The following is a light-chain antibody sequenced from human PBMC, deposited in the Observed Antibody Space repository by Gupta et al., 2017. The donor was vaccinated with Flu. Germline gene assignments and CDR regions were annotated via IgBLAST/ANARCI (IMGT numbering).Light chain of an antibody. CDR1: QSISSY. Sequence: DIQMTQSPSSLSASVGDRVTITCRASQSISSYLNWYQQKPGKAPKLLIYAAARLQSGVPSRFSGSGSGTDFTLTISSLQPEDFATFFCQHSYSTWWTFGQGTKVEIK. J-gene: IGKJ1*01. V-gene: IGKV1-39*01. CDR2: AAA. CDR3: QHSYSTWWT.